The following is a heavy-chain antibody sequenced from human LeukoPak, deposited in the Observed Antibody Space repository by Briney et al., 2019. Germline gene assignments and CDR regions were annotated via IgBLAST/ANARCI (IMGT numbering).Heavy chain of an antibody. J-gene: IGHJ4*02. CDR1: GLPFSSSG. CDR2: ISSDGSST. Sequence: GGSLRPSGEAPGLPFSSSGMHGVRKAPGKGLVWVSRISSDGSSTSYADSVKGRFTISRDNAKNTLYLQMNSLRAEDTAVYYCAGASYGGIDYWGQGTLVTVSS. D-gene: IGHD2-15*01. CDR3: AGASYGGIDY. V-gene: IGHV3-74*01.